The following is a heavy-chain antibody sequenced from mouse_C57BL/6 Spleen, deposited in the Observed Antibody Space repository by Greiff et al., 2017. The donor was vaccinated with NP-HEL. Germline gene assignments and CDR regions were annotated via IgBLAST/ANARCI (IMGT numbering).Heavy chain of an antibody. CDR1: GFSLTSYG. V-gene: IGHV2-5*01. Sequence: QVQLQQSGPGLVQPSQSLSITCTVSGFSLTSYGVHWVRQSPGKGLEWLGVIWRGGSTDYNAAFMSRLSITKDNSKSQVFFKMNSLQADDTAIYYCATPYYYGSSSYAMDYWGQGTSVTVSS. J-gene: IGHJ4*01. D-gene: IGHD1-1*01. CDR2: IWRGGST. CDR3: ATPYYYGSSSYAMDY.